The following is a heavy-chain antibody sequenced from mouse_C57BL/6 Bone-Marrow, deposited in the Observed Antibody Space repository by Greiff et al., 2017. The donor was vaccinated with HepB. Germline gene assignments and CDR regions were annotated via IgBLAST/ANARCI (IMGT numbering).Heavy chain of an antibody. CDR2: IRNKANGYTT. CDR1: GFTFTAYY. CDR3: ARLATVEDY. J-gene: IGHJ2*01. Sequence: EVKLVESGGGLVQPGGSLSLSCAASGFTFTAYYMSWVRQPPGKALEWLGFIRNKANGYTTEYRASVKGRFTISIDNSQSILYLQMNALRAADSATYYCARLATVEDYWGQGTTLTVSS. D-gene: IGHD1-1*01. V-gene: IGHV7-3*01.